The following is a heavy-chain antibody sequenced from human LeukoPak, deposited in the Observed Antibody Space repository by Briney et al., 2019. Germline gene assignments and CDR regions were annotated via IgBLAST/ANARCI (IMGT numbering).Heavy chain of an antibody. V-gene: IGHV1-18*01. CDR3: ARVLNYYDSSGSNYYYMDV. Sequence: ASVKVSCKASGYTFSSYGISWVRQAPGQGLEWMGWISGYNGNTNYAQKLQGRVTMTTDTSTSTAYMELRSLRSDDSAVYYCARVLNYYDSSGSNYYYMDVWGKGTTVTVSS. D-gene: IGHD3-22*01. J-gene: IGHJ6*03. CDR2: ISGYNGNT. CDR1: GYTFSSYG.